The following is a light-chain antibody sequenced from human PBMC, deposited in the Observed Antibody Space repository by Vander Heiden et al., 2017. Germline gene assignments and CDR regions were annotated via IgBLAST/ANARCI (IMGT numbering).Light chain of an antibody. Sequence: DIQMTQSPSSMSASVGDRVTITCRASPSISSYLNWYQQKPGTAPKLLIYAASSLQSGVPSRFSGSGSGTDFTLTISSLQPEDFATYYCQQSYSTPRALTFGGGTKVEIK. CDR1: PSISSY. CDR2: AAS. V-gene: IGKV1-39*01. J-gene: IGKJ4*01. CDR3: QQSYSTPRALT.